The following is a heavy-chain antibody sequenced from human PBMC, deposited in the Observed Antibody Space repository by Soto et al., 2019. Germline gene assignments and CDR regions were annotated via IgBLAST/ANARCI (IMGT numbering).Heavy chain of an antibody. Sequence: SGPTLVNPTQTLTLTCTFSGFSLNTWGVGVGWIRQPPGKALEWLALFYWNDDKSYNPSLKSRLTITKDTSNSQVILTMTNMDPVDTATYYCAHRREAINPWYFDYWGQGTVVTVSS. V-gene: IGHV2-5*01. D-gene: IGHD2-2*01. J-gene: IGHJ4*02. CDR2: FYWNDDK. CDR3: AHRREAINPWYFDY. CDR1: GFSLNTWGVG.